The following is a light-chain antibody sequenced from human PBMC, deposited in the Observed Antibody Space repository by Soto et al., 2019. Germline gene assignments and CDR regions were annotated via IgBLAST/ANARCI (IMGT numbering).Light chain of an antibody. J-gene: IGKJ1*01. CDR1: QGIRSA. V-gene: IGKV1-6*01. CDR2: GAS. Sequence: IQMTQSPSFLSASVGDRVTISCRASQGIRSALAWYQQKPGKVPKLLIYGASKLQSGVPSRFSGSGSGTDFTLTISSLQPEDFATYYCQQDYSCPCAFGQGTKV. CDR3: QQDYSCPCA.